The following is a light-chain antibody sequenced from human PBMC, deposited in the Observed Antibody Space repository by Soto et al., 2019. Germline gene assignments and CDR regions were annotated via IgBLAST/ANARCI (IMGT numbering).Light chain of an antibody. CDR2: LGS. J-gene: IGKJ2*01. Sequence: DIVMTQSPLSLPVTPGEPASISRRSSQSLLHRNGYNYLDWYLQRPGQSPQLLIYLGSNRASGVPDRFSGSGSGTDFTLKISRVEAEDVGVYYCMQALQTPLYTFGQGTRLEIK. V-gene: IGKV2-28*01. CDR1: QSLLHRNGYNY. CDR3: MQALQTPLYT.